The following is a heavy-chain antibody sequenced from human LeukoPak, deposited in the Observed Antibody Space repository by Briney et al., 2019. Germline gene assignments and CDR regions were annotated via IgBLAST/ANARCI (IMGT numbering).Heavy chain of an antibody. CDR3: ARGRIDSSGPDFDY. V-gene: IGHV4-59*11. D-gene: IGHD3-22*01. Sequence: ADPLSLLCTVCGGPMSIHYWRGLRDPRGGAGEGLGYIYYSGSTNYDPSLKSRVTISVDTSKTQFSLKLSSVTAADTAVYYWARGRIDSSGPDFDYWGQGTLVTVSS. CDR1: GGPMSIHY. CDR2: IYYSGST. J-gene: IGHJ4*02.